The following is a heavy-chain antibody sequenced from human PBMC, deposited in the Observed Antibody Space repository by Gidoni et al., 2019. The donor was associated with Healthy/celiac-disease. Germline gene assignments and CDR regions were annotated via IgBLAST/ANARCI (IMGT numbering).Heavy chain of an antibody. D-gene: IGHD3-9*01. CDR2: IYRGGST. V-gene: IGHV3-53*01. Sequence: VHLVESGGGLIQPGGSLRLSCAASGFAVSSNYISWVRQAPGKGLEWVSVIYRGGSTYYADSVKGRFTISRDNSKNTLYLQMNSLRAEDTAVYYCARDWYYDILTGYHSGYGMDVWGQGTTVTVSS. CDR1: GFAVSSNY. J-gene: IGHJ6*02. CDR3: ARDWYYDILTGYHSGYGMDV.